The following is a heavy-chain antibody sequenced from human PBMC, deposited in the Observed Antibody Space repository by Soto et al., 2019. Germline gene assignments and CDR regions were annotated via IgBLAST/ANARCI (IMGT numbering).Heavy chain of an antibody. D-gene: IGHD3-3*01. CDR2: ISSSSSTI. J-gene: IGHJ3*02. CDR3: ARESLFTGYDFWSGVLYNAFDI. V-gene: IGHV3-48*01. CDR1: GFTFSSYS. Sequence: EVQLVESGGGLVQPGGSLRLSCAASGFTFSSYSMNWVRQAPGKGLEWVSYISSSSSTIYYADSVKGRFTISRDNAKNSLYLQMNSLRAEDTAVYYCARESLFTGYDFWSGVLYNAFDIWGQGTMVTVSS.